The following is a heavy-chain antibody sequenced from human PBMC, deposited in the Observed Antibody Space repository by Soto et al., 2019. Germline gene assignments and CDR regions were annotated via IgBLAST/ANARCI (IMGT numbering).Heavy chain of an antibody. J-gene: IGHJ6*02. CDR2: IWYDGSNK. V-gene: IGHV3-33*01. D-gene: IGHD2-15*01. Sequence: GGSLRLSCAASGFTFSSYGMHWVRQAPGKGLEWVAVIWYDGSNKYYADSVKGRFTISRDNSKNTLYLQMNSLRAEDTAVHYCARPLVTYYYYGMDVWGQGTTVTISS. CDR1: GFTFSSYG. CDR3: ARPLVTYYYYGMDV.